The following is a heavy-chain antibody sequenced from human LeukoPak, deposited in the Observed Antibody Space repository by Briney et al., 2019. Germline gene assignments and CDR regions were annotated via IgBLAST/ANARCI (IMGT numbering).Heavy chain of an antibody. CDR3: ARDRGKDYFGD. V-gene: IGHV3-30*02. CDR2: VRNDGFDT. J-gene: IGHJ4*02. D-gene: IGHD4-23*01. CDR1: GLTFTNHG. Sequence: GGSLRLSCVASGLTFTNHGFHWLRQAADKGLEWVAFVRNDGFDTYHSNSVRARFSISRDDSKNTVYLQMNSLSAEDTALYYCARDRGKDYFGDWGQGTQVTVSS.